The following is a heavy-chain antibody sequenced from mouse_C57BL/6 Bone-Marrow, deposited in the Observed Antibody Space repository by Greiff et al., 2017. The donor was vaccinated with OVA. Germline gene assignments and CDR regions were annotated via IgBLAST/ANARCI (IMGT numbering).Heavy chain of an antibody. Sequence: EVQLQQSGPVLVKPGASVKMSCKASGYTFTDYYMNWVKQSHGKSLEWIGVINPYNGGTSYNQKFKGKATLTVDKSSSTAYMELNSLTSEDSAVYYCAKRDYDGLYYFDYWGQGTTLTVSS. V-gene: IGHV1-19*01. CDR1: GYTFTDYY. CDR2: INPYNGGT. CDR3: AKRDYDGLYYFDY. D-gene: IGHD2-4*01. J-gene: IGHJ2*01.